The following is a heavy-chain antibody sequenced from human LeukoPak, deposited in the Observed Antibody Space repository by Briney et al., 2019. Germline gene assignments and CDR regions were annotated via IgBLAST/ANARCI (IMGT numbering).Heavy chain of an antibody. CDR2: IYSGGTS. CDR3: ARGPYGSSGTPDAFDI. CDR1: GFTVSSDY. J-gene: IGHJ3*02. V-gene: IGHV3-66*01. D-gene: IGHD3-10*01. Sequence: GGSLRLSCAASGFTVSSDYMSWVRQAPGKGLEWVSVIYSGGTSHYADSVKGRFTISRDNSKNTLYLQMNSLRAEDTAVYYCARGPYGSSGTPDAFDIWGQGTMVTVSS.